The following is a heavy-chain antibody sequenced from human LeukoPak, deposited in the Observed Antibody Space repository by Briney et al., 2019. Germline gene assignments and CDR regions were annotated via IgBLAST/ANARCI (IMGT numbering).Heavy chain of an antibody. D-gene: IGHD6-13*01. Sequence: ASVKVSCKVSGYTLTELSMHWVRQAPGKGLEWMGGFDPEDGETIYAQKFQGRVTMTEDTSTDTAYMELSSLRSEDTAVYYCATDVLAAAGFDYWGQGTLVTVSS. J-gene: IGHJ4*02. V-gene: IGHV1-24*01. CDR2: FDPEDGET. CDR1: GYTLTELS. CDR3: ATDVLAAAGFDY.